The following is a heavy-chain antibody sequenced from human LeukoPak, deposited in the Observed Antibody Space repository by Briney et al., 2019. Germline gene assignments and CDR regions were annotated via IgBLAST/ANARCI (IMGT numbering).Heavy chain of an antibody. Sequence: SETLSLTCTVSGGSISSGSYYWSWIRQPAGKGLEWIGRIYTSGSTNYNPSLKSRVTISVDTSKNQFSLKLSSVTAADTAVYYCARDLGYCSSTSCGRYFDLWGRGTLVTVSS. CDR2: IYTSGST. D-gene: IGHD2-2*01. V-gene: IGHV4-61*02. CDR3: ARDLGYCSSTSCGRYFDL. CDR1: GGSISSGSYY. J-gene: IGHJ2*01.